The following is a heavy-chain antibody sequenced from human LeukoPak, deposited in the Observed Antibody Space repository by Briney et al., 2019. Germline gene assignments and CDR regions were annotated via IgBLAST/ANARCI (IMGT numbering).Heavy chain of an antibody. CDR1: GFTFSSYG. Sequence: APVKVSCKASGFTFSSYGISWVRQAPGQGLEWMGWISSSSGNTNYAQKLQGRVTMTTDKSTSTAYMELRSLRSDDTAVYYCAREHPHFGELWNDYWGQGTPVTVSS. CDR2: ISSSSGNT. J-gene: IGHJ4*02. D-gene: IGHD3-10*01. CDR3: AREHPHFGELWNDY. V-gene: IGHV1-18*01.